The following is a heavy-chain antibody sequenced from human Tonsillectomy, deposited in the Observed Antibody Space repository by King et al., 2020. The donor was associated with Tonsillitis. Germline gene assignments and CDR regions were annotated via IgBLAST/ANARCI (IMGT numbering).Heavy chain of an antibody. V-gene: IGHV4-4*07. CDR2: IFTSGRT. Sequence: VQLQESGPGLVKPSETLSLTCTVSGGSISSYYWSWIRQPAGKGLEWIGRIFTSGRTNYNPSLKSRVTMSVDTSKNQFSLKLSSVTAADTAVYYCARDLYYYDSSGYHNWFDPWGQGTLVTVSS. D-gene: IGHD3-22*01. CDR1: GGSISSYY. CDR3: ARDLYYYDSSGYHNWFDP. J-gene: IGHJ5*02.